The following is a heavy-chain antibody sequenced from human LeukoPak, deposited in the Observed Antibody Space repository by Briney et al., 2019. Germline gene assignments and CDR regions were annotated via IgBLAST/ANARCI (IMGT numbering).Heavy chain of an antibody. J-gene: IGHJ4*02. V-gene: IGHV4-39*01. CDR1: GGSISSSSYY. D-gene: IGHD3-10*01. CDR3: ARRSYYGSGIYVHFDN. CDR2: IYYSGST. Sequence: SETLSLTCTVSGGSISSSSYYWGWIRQPPGKGLEWIGSIYYSGSTYYNPSLKSRVTISVDTSKNQFSLKLSSVTAADTAVYYCARRSYYGSGIYVHFDNWGQGTLVTVSS.